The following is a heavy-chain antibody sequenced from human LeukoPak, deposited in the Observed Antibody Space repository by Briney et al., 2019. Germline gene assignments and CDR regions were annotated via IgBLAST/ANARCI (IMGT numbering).Heavy chain of an antibody. CDR2: ISGSGGST. J-gene: IGHJ3*02. Sequence: GGSLRLSCAASGFTFSGYGMSWVRQAPGKGLEWVSAISGSGGSTYYADSVKGRFTISRDNSKNTLYLQLNSLRAEDTAVYYCAKVVREYSAVVITLSDAFDIWGQGTMVTVSS. CDR1: GFTFSGYG. D-gene: IGHD3-22*01. CDR3: AKVVREYSAVVITLSDAFDI. V-gene: IGHV3-23*01.